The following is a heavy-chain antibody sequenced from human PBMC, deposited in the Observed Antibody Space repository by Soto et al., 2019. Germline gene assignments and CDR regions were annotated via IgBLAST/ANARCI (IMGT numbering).Heavy chain of an antibody. V-gene: IGHV4-59*01. CDR2: IYYSGST. CDR3: ARRYGTAFDS. Sequence: QVQLQESGPGLVKPSETLSLTCTVSGCSISSYYWGWIRQPPGKGLEWIGYIYYSGSTNYNPSLKSRVTISVDTSKNQFSLKLSSVTAADTAVYYCARRYGTAFDSWGQGTLVTVSS. CDR1: GCSISSYY. D-gene: IGHD1-7*01. J-gene: IGHJ4*02.